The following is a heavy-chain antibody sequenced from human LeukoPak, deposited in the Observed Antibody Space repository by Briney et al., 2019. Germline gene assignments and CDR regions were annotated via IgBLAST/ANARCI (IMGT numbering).Heavy chain of an antibody. J-gene: IGHJ4*02. CDR1: GFAVSINY. CDR3: AKLKGWDGEGYFDY. V-gene: IGHV3-53*01. Sequence: GGSLRLSCAASGFAVSINYMSWVRQAPGKGLEWVSDIYPDGRTYYADSVKGRFTISSDISNNKLFLQMTSLRAEDTAVYYFAKLKGWDGEGYFDYWGPGTLVTVSS. CDR2: IYPDGRT. D-gene: IGHD3-10*01.